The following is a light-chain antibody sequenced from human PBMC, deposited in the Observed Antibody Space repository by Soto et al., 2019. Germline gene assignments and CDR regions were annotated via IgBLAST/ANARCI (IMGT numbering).Light chain of an antibody. J-gene: IGKJ5*01. V-gene: IGKV3D-20*02. CDR3: QQLNSYPFT. CDR2: GAS. CDR1: QSVSSSY. Sequence: EIVMTQSPATLSVSPGERATLSCRASQSVSSSYLAWYQQKPGQAPRLLIYGASSRATGIPDRFSGSESGTDFTLTISSLQPEDFATYYCQQLNSYPFTFGQGTRLE.